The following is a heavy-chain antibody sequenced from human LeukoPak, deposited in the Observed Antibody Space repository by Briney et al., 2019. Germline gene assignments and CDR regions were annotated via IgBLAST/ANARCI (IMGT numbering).Heavy chain of an antibody. J-gene: IGHJ4*02. V-gene: IGHV6-1*01. CDR2: TYYRSKWFN. Sequence: SQTLSLTCALSGDSVSSNGVAWNWIRQSPSRGLEWLGRTYYRSKWFNDYAVSVNSLITISPDISKNQFSLQLNSGTPEDTAVYFCARGAWRSFDYWGQGTLVTVTS. CDR3: ARGAWRSFDY. CDR1: GDSVSSNGVA.